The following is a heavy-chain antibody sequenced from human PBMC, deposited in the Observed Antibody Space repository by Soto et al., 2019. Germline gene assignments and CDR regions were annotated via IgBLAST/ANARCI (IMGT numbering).Heavy chain of an antibody. D-gene: IGHD3-22*01. V-gene: IGHV3-30*18. CDR2: ISYDGSNK. CDR1: EFTFNNYG. Sequence: QVQLVESGGGVVQPGMSLRLSCIGSEFTFNNYGIHWVRQAPGKGLEWVAVISYDGSNKKFADSVQGRLTISRDNSKNTVYLQMNSLRPEDTAVYHCAKDLYYYSSSGYYVFDSWGQGTLVTVSS. CDR3: AKDLYYYSSSGYYVFDS. J-gene: IGHJ4*02.